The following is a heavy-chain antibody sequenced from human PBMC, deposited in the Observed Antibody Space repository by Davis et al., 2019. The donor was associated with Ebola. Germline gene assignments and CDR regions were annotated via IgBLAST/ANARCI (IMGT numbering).Heavy chain of an antibody. CDR1: GFTFSSYA. CDR2: ISGSGATT. D-gene: IGHD1-7*01. Sequence: PGGFLRLSCAASGFTFSSYAMSWVRKAPGKGLEWVSVISGSGATTYYADSVKGRFTISRDNSKNTLYLQMNSLRAEDTAVYYCARAQELHFDYWGQGTLVTGSS. CDR3: ARAQELHFDY. V-gene: IGHV3-23*01. J-gene: IGHJ4*02.